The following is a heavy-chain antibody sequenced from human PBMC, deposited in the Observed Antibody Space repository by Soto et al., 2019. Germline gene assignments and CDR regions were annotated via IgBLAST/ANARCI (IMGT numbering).Heavy chain of an antibody. D-gene: IGHD6-19*01. CDR3: ASRTSGWYFDY. Sequence: EVQLLESGGGLVQPGGSLRLSCTASGFTFSSYSMNWVRQAPGKGLEWVSVISGSGGGTYYVEYVKGRFTISRDNSKNTLSLQMNSLRAEDTAVYYCASRTSGWYFDYWGQGTLVTVSS. CDR2: ISGSGGGT. J-gene: IGHJ4*02. CDR1: GFTFSSYS. V-gene: IGHV3-23*01.